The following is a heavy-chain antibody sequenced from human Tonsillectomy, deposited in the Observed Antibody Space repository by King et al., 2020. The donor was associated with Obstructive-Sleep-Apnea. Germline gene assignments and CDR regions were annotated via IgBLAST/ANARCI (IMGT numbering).Heavy chain of an antibody. D-gene: IGHD3-16*01. J-gene: IGHJ6*02. CDR2: INQDGSEK. Sequence: VQLVESGGGLVQPGGSLRLSCAASGFRFSRFWMSWVRQAPGKGLEWVANINQDGSEKYYVDSVRGRFTISRDNAKTLLYLQMNSLRVEDTAVYYCARDVEAVEYYYGMDVWGQGTTVTVSS. CDR1: GFRFSRFW. V-gene: IGHV3-7*01. CDR3: ARDVEAVEYYYGMDV.